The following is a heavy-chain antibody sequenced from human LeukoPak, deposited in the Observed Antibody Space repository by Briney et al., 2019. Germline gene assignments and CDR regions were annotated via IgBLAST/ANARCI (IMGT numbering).Heavy chain of an antibody. D-gene: IGHD3-22*01. CDR2: IIPIFATA. V-gene: IGHV1-69*13. CDR3: ARGPITTRSHFDY. CDR1: GGTFSSYA. J-gene: IGHJ4*02. Sequence: SVKVSCKASGGTFSSYAISWVRQAPGQGLEWMGGIIPIFATANYAQKFQGRVTITADGSTSTAYMELSSLRSEDTAVYYCARGPITTRSHFDYWGQGTLATVSS.